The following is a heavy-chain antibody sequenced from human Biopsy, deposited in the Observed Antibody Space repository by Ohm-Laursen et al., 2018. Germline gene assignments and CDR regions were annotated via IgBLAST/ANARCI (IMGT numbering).Heavy chain of an antibody. CDR3: ARRGSGGRSFDY. CDR2: ISNSGNT. J-gene: IGHJ4*02. Sequence: GTLSLTCTVSGDSINSSYWSWIRQAPGKGLEGIGFISNSGNTNYNPSLKSRVTISADTSKNQFSLKLGSVTVADTAVFYCARRGSGGRSFDYWGQGSLVTVSS. V-gene: IGHV4-59*08. CDR1: GDSINSSY. D-gene: IGHD2-15*01.